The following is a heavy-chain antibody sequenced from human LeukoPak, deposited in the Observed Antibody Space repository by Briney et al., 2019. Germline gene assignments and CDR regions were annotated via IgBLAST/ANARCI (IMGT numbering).Heavy chain of an antibody. V-gene: IGHV1-2*02. D-gene: IGHD1-7*01. J-gene: IGHJ6*03. Sequence: ASVKVSCKASGCTFIGYYIHWVRQAPGLGLEWMGWINPNSGGTSSAQKFQGRLTMTRDTSISTAYMEVTTLRSDDTAVYYCARALTETSFYYMDVWGKGTTVTVSS. CDR3: ARALTETSFYYMDV. CDR1: GCTFIGYY. CDR2: INPNSGGT.